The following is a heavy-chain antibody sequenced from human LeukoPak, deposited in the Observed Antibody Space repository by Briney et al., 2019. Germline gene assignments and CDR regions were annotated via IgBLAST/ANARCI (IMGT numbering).Heavy chain of an antibody. CDR1: RFIFTNYW. J-gene: IGHJ3*02. CDR2: ISYDGSNK. V-gene: IGHV3-30*03. CDR3: ARGPKSDAFDI. Sequence: GGSLRLSCAASRFIFTNYWIHWVRQAPGKGLEWVAVISYDGSNKYYADSVKGRFTISRDNSKNTLYLQMNSLRAEDTAVYYCARGPKSDAFDIWGQGTMVTVSS.